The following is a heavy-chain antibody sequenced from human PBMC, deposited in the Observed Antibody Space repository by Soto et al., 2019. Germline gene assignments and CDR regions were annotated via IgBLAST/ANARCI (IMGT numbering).Heavy chain of an antibody. Sequence: WGSLRISFAACGFTVSTYAMAWVRQTPGKGLEWVSAITGGGDSTFYADSVKGRFTISRDNSKNTLYLQMNSLRAEDTAVYYCATSSRFLGWSYTSWGRGTPVTSPQ. CDR1: GFTVSTYA. V-gene: IGHV3-23*01. CDR2: ITGGGDST. CDR3: ATSSRFLGWSYTS. D-gene: IGHD3-3*01. J-gene: IGHJ4*02.